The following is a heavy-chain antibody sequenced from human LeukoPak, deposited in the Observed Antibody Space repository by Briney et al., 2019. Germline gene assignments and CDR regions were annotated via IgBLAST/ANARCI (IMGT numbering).Heavy chain of an antibody. D-gene: IGHD5-24*01. J-gene: IGHJ4*02. V-gene: IGHV3-53*01. CDR3: ARGDGYNFFDY. CDR2: FYVGGAT. Sequence: GGSLRLSCAVSGFSVTNNYMSWVRQAPGKGLEWVSVFYVGGATYYAASVKGRFTISRDNSENTLYLQMKSLRAEDTAVYYCARGDGYNFFDYWGQGTLVTDSS. CDR1: GFSVTNNY.